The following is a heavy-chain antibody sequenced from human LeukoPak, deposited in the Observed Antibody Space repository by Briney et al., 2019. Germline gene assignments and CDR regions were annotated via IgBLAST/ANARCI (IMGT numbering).Heavy chain of an antibody. J-gene: IGHJ4*02. CDR2: IYYSGST. CDR1: GGSINSYY. CDR3: ARLIKYSNYYFDY. D-gene: IGHD4-11*01. V-gene: IGHV4-59*08. Sequence: SETLSLTCTVSGGSINSYYWSWIRQPPGKGLEWIGYIYYSGSTSYNPSLKSRVTISIDTSKNQLSLKLSSVTAADTAVYYCARLIKYSNYYFDYWGQGTLVTVSS.